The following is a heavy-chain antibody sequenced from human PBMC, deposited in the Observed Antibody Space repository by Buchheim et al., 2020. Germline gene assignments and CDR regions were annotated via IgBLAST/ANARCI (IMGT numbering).Heavy chain of an antibody. CDR3: ATDAGSHYYYYGMDV. Sequence: QVQLVESGGGVVQPGRSLRLSCAASGFTFSSYGMPWVRQAPGKGLEWVAVIWYDGSNKYYADSVKGRFTISRDNSKNTLYRQMNSLRAEDTAVYYCATDAGSHYYYYGMDVWGQGTT. V-gene: IGHV3-33*01. CDR1: GFTFSSYG. J-gene: IGHJ6*02. CDR2: IWYDGSNK.